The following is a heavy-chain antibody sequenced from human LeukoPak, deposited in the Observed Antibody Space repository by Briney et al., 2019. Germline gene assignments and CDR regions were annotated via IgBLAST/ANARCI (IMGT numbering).Heavy chain of an antibody. CDR2: INWNGGST. CDR3: ARDLKQQLGYYMDV. V-gene: IGHV3-20*04. J-gene: IGHJ6*03. CDR1: GFTFDDYG. D-gene: IGHD6-13*01. Sequence: GGSLRLSCAASGFTFDDYGMSWVRQAPGKGLEWVSGINWNGGSTGYADSVKGRFTISRDNAKSSLYLQMNSLRAEDTAVYYCARDLKQQLGYYMDVWGKGTTVTVSS.